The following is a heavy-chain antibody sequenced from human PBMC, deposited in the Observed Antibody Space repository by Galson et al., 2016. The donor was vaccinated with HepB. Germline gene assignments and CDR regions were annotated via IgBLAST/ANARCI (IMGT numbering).Heavy chain of an antibody. J-gene: IGHJ5*02. CDR2: INPNSGGT. CDR1: GYTFTGYY. D-gene: IGHD3-16*01. Sequence: SVKVSCKASGYTFTGYYIHWVRQAPGQGLEWMGWINPNSGGTNYAQKFQGRVTMTRDTSISTAYMELSRPGSDDTAVYYCARVRGGGGDWFDPWGQGTLVTVSS. CDR3: ARVRGGGGDWFDP. V-gene: IGHV1-2*02.